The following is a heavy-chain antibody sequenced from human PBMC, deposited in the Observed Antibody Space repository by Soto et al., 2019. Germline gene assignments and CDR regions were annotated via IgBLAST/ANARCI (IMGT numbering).Heavy chain of an antibody. Sequence: QVQLQESGPGLVKPSETLSLTCTVSGDSISSYYWSWIRQPPGKGLEWIGYIYYSGSTNYNPSLKSRVTISVDTSKNQFSLKLSSVTAADTAVYYCASIGSAAMVTFDYWGQGTLVTVSS. D-gene: IGHD5-18*01. J-gene: IGHJ4*02. V-gene: IGHV4-59*01. CDR2: IYYSGST. CDR1: GDSISSYY. CDR3: ASIGSAAMVTFDY.